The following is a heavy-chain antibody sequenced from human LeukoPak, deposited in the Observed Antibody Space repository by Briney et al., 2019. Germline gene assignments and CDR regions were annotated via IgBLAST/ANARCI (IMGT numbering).Heavy chain of an antibody. CDR2: ISAYNGNT. Sequence: ASVKVSCKASGYTFTSYGISWVRQAPGQGLEWMGWISAYNGNTNYAQKLQGRVTMTTDTSTSTAYMELSSLRSEDTAVYYCARVHYYGSGIQRTNYGMDVWGQGTTVTVSS. D-gene: IGHD3-10*01. CDR1: GYTFTSYG. CDR3: ARVHYYGSGIQRTNYGMDV. J-gene: IGHJ6*02. V-gene: IGHV1-18*01.